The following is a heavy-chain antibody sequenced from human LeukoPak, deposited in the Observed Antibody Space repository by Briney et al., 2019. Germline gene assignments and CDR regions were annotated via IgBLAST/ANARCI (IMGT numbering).Heavy chain of an antibody. D-gene: IGHD6-13*01. CDR3: ARARIAAAGADY. CDR1: GYTFTGYY. CDR2: IYPNSDGT. V-gene: IGHV1-2*02. Sequence: ASVKVSCKASGYTFTGYYMHWMRQAPRQGLEWMGWIYPNSDGTNYAQKFQGRGTMTRDTSISTAYMELSRLRSDDTAVYYCARARIAAAGADYWGQGTLVTVSS. J-gene: IGHJ4*02.